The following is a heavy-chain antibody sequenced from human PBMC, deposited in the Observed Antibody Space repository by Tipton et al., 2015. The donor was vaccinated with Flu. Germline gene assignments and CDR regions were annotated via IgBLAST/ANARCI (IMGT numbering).Heavy chain of an antibody. CDR3: ARSTVGIFGVVEGPHGLDV. D-gene: IGHD3-3*01. CDR2: IYYSGQT. J-gene: IGHJ6*02. V-gene: IGHV4-59*01. CDR1: GGSMSSYY. Sequence: LRLSCSVSGGSMSSYYWSWIRLSPGKGLEWIGNIYYSGQTNYNPSLKSRVTIPVDMSKNQFSLRLRSVTAADTAVYYCARSTVGIFGVVEGPHGLDVWGHGTTVTVSS.